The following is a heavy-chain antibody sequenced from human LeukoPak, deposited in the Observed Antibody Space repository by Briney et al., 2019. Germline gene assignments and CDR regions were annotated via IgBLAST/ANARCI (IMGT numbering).Heavy chain of an antibody. D-gene: IGHD3-22*01. V-gene: IGHV3-30*03. Sequence: GGSLRLSCAASGFTFSYYGMHWVRQAPGKGLEWVAGIQYDGSKKYYADSVKGRFTISRDNSKNTLYLEMNSLRGEDTALYYCARDADTSGYYSYFASWGQGTLVTVSS. CDR1: GFTFSYYG. J-gene: IGHJ4*02. CDR2: IQYDGSKK. CDR3: ARDADTSGYYSYFAS.